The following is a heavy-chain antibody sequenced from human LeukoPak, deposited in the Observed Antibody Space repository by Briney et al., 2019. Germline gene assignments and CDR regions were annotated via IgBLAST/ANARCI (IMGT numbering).Heavy chain of an antibody. J-gene: IGHJ4*02. CDR2: IYSGGST. V-gene: IGHV3-66*02. Sequence: GGSLRLSCAASGFTVSSNYMSWVRQAPGKGLEWVSVIYSGGSTYYADSVKGRFTISRDNSKNTLYLQMNSLRAEDTAVYYCARAGYCSGGSCETIDYWGQGTLVTVSS. CDR1: GFTVSSNY. D-gene: IGHD2-15*01. CDR3: ARAGYCSGGSCETIDY.